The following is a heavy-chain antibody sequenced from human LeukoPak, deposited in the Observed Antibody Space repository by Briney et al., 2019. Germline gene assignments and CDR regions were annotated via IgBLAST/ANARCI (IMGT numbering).Heavy chain of an antibody. Sequence: SETLSLTCAVYGGSFSGYYWSWIRQPPGKGLEWLGEINHSGSTNYNPSLKSRVTISVDTSKNQFSLKLSSVTAADTAVYYCARGELNRISGYSYVFDYWGQGTLVTVSS. D-gene: IGHD5-18*01. CDR1: GGSFSGYY. CDR3: ARGELNRISGYSYVFDY. V-gene: IGHV4-34*01. CDR2: INHSGST. J-gene: IGHJ4*02.